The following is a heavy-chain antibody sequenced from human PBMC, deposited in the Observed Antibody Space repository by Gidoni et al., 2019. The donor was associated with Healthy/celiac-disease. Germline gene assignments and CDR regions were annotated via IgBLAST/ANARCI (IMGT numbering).Heavy chain of an antibody. CDR1: GCTVSSNY. CDR3: ARELNWFDP. V-gene: IGHV3-66*02. CDR2: IYSGGST. Sequence: EVQVVEYGGGLVTPGGSRRLACTASGCTVSSNYMGWVRQAPGKGLECVSVIYSGGSTYYSDSVTGRFTISRDNSKNTLYLQMNSLRAEDTAVYYCARELNWFDPWGQGTLVTVSS. J-gene: IGHJ5*02. D-gene: IGHD1-26*01.